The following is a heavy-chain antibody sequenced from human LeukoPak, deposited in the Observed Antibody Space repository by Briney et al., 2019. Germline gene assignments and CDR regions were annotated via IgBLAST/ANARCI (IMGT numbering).Heavy chain of an antibody. Sequence: PSETLSLTCTVSGGSISSSSYYWSWIRQPPGKGLEWIGYIYYSGSTNYNPSLKSRVTISVDTSKNQFSLKLSSVTAADTAVYYCARHIGLVGSSSWSFDYWGQGTLVTVSS. CDR2: IYYSGST. J-gene: IGHJ4*02. V-gene: IGHV4-61*05. D-gene: IGHD6-13*01. CDR1: GGSISSSSYY. CDR3: ARHIGLVGSSSWSFDY.